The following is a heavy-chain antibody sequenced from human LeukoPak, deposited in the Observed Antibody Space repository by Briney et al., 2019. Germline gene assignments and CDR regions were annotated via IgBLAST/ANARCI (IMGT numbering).Heavy chain of an antibody. V-gene: IGHV1-8*03. CDR3: VMAADTTTIGSKYYYYYMDV. J-gene: IGHJ6*03. CDR1: GYTFTSYD. Sequence: ASVKVSCKASGYTFTSYDINWVRQATGQGLEWMGWMNPNSGNTGYAQKFQGRVTITRNSSISTAYMELSRLRSEDKDVHYCVMAADTTTIGSKYYYYYMDVWGKGTTVTVSS. D-gene: IGHD6-13*01. CDR2: MNPNSGNT.